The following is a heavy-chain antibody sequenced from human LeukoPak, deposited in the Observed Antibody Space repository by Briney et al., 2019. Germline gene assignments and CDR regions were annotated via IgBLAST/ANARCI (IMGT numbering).Heavy chain of an antibody. V-gene: IGHV1-69*05. D-gene: IGHD3-22*01. CDR2: IIPIFGTA. CDR1: GGTFSSYA. CDR3: ARDAYYYDSSGRLDY. J-gene: IGHJ4*02. Sequence: SVKVSCKASGGTFSSYAISWVRQAPGQGLEWMGGIIPIFGTANYAQKFQGRVTITRNTSISTAYMELSSLRSEDTAVYYCARDAYYYDSSGRLDYWGQGTLVTVSS.